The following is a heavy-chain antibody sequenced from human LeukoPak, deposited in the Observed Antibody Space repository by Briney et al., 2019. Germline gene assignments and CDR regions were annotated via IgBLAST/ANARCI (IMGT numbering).Heavy chain of an antibody. J-gene: IGHJ1*01. CDR3: AKGPFTVNTSPYEYFQH. V-gene: IGHV3-23*01. Sequence: GGSLRLSCAASGFTFSSYAMSWVRQAPGKGLEWVSAISGSGGSTYYADSVKGRFTISRDNSKNTLYLQMNSLRAEDAAVYYCAKGPFTVNTSPYEYFQHWGQGTLVTVSS. CDR1: GFTFSSYA. CDR2: ISGSGGST. D-gene: IGHD4-17*01.